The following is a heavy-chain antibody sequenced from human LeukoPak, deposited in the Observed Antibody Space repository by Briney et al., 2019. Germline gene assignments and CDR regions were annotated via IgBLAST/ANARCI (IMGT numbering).Heavy chain of an antibody. Sequence: GGSLRLSCAASGFTFSSYGMHWVRQAPGKGLEWVALIRYDGSNKYYADSVKGRFTISRDNSKNTLYLQMNSLRAEDTAVYYCAKIGRISIGDFDYWGQGTLVTVSS. CDR3: AKIGRISIGDFDY. V-gene: IGHV3-30*02. D-gene: IGHD3-10*01. CDR1: GFTFSSYG. CDR2: IRYDGSNK. J-gene: IGHJ4*02.